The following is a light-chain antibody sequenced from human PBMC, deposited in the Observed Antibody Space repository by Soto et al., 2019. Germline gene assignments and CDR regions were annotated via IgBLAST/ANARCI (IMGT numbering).Light chain of an antibody. Sequence: QSVLTQPASVSWSPGQSITISCTGTSSDVGGYNYVSWYQQRPGKAPKFMIYEVTNRPSGVSNRFSGSKSGNTASLTISGLQAEDEADYYCASYTSRGTRVFGTGTKVTVL. CDR3: ASYTSRGTRV. CDR1: SSDVGGYNY. J-gene: IGLJ1*01. V-gene: IGLV2-14*01. CDR2: EVT.